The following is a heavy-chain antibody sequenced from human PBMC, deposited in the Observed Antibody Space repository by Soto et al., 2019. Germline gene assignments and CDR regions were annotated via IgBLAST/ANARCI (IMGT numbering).Heavy chain of an antibody. V-gene: IGHV6-1*01. J-gene: IGHJ6*02. Sequence: SQTLSLTCAISGDSVSGNSAAWSWIRQSPSRGLEWLGRTFYRSKWYNDYAVSVKGRITINPDTSKNLFSLQLNSVTPEDTAVYYCAKEGGNHYYYYAMDVWGQGTTVTVSS. D-gene: IGHD1-26*01. CDR1: GDSVSGNSAA. CDR2: TFYRSKWYN. CDR3: AKEGGNHYYYYAMDV.